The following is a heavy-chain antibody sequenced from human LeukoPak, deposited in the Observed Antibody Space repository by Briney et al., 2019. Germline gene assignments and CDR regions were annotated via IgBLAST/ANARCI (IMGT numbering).Heavy chain of an antibody. CDR3: ARGSLRRRAPLRVFDY. CDR2: IYTSGST. V-gene: IGHV4-4*07. J-gene: IGHJ4*02. Sequence: KASETLSLTCTVSGYSISSGYYWGWIRQPAGKGLEWIGRIYTSGSTSYNPSLKSRVTMSVDTSKNQFSLKVTSVTAADTAVYYCARGSLRRRAPLRVFDYWGQGTLVTVSS. D-gene: IGHD4-17*01. CDR1: GYSISSGYY.